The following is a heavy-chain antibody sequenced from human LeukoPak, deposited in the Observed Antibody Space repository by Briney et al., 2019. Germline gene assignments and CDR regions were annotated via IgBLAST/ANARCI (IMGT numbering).Heavy chain of an antibody. Sequence: GASVKVSCKASGYTFTSYGISWVRQAPGQGLEWMGWISAYNGNANYAQKLQGRVTMTTDTSTSTAYMELRSLRSDDTAVYYCATSPHHMVRGVYPKNYYYYGMDVWGQGTTVTVSS. V-gene: IGHV1-18*01. CDR2: ISAYNGNA. D-gene: IGHD3-10*01. CDR1: GYTFTSYG. J-gene: IGHJ6*02. CDR3: ATSPHHMVRGVYPKNYYYYGMDV.